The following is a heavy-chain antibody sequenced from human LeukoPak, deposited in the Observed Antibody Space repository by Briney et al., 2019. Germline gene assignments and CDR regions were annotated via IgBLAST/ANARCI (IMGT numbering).Heavy chain of an antibody. J-gene: IGHJ4*02. CDR1: GGTFSSYT. V-gene: IGHV1-69*02. Sequence: ASVKVSCKASGGTFSSYTISWVRQAPGQGLEWMGRIIPILDIANYAQKLQGRVTITADKSTSTAYMELSSLRSEDTAVYYCARAGHYDSSGYQIDYWGQGTLVTVSS. CDR3: ARAGHYDSSGYQIDY. D-gene: IGHD3-22*01. CDR2: IIPILDIA.